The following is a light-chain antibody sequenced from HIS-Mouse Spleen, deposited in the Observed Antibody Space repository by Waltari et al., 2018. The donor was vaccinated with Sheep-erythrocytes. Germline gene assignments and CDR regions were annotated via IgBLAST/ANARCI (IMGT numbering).Light chain of an antibody. V-gene: IGLV3-1*01. CDR1: KLGDKY. CDR3: QAWDSSIVV. CDR2: QDT. Sequence: SSELTQPPSVSVSPGQTASITCSGDKLGDKYACWYQQKPGQSPVLVIYQDTKLPSGIPGRFSGSNSGNTATLTISGTQAMDEADYYCQAWDSSIVVFGGGTKLTVL. J-gene: IGLJ2*01.